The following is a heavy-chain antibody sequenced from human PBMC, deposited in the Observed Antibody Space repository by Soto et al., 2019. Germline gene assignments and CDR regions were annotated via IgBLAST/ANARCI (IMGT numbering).Heavy chain of an antibody. CDR2: ISNGDETT. CDR3: ARDTYDTTGYPLDY. J-gene: IGHJ4*02. V-gene: IGHV3-11*01. Sequence: GGTLRLSCAASGFIFTDYSMTWIRQAPGKGLEWVSYISNGDETTHYADSVKGRFIVSRDNAKKVLFLQMRSLTSDDTAIYYCARDTYDTTGYPLDYWGQGTLVTVSS. D-gene: IGHD3-22*01. CDR1: GFIFTDYS.